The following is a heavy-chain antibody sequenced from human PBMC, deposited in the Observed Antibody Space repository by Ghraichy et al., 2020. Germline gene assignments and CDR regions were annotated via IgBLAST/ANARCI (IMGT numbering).Heavy chain of an antibody. Sequence: SVKVSCKASGGTFSSYAISWVRQAPGQGLEWMGGIIPIFGTANYAQKFQGRVTITADESTSTAYMELNSLRSEDTAVYYCARGRLELRNYYYYYMDVWGKGTTVTVSS. CDR2: IIPIFGTA. V-gene: IGHV1-69*13. CDR1: GGTFSSYA. CDR3: ARGRLELRNYYYYYMDV. D-gene: IGHD1-7*01. J-gene: IGHJ6*03.